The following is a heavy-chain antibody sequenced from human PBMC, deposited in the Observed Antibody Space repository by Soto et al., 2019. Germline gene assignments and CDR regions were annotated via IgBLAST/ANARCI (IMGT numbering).Heavy chain of an antibody. V-gene: IGHV3-33*01. CDR3: AREGVAMTTVTEIDY. CDR1: GFTFSNYG. J-gene: IGHJ4*02. CDR2: IRYDGSNK. D-gene: IGHD4-17*01. Sequence: QVQLVESGGGVVLPGRSLRLSCAASGFTFSNYGMHWVRQAPGKGLEWVALIRYDGSNKYYADSVKGRFTISRDTSKNTLYLQMNSLRAEDTALYYCAREGVAMTTVTEIDYWGQGTPVTVSS.